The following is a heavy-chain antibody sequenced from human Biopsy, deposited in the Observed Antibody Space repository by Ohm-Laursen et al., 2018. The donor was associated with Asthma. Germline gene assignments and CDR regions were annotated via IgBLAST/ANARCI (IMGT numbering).Heavy chain of an antibody. CDR1: GDAMSTSGSY. CDR3: ARAVSSSSYWYFDL. V-gene: IGHV4-39*02. CDR2: IYYSGRT. D-gene: IGHD6-6*01. Sequence: SDTLSLTCIVSGDAMSTSGSYWGWIRQSPGKGLEWIGGIYYSGRTYYNPSLESRVTISADTSKNLFSLKVPSVTAADTAVYYCARAVSSSSYWYFDLWGRGDLVTVSS. J-gene: IGHJ2*01.